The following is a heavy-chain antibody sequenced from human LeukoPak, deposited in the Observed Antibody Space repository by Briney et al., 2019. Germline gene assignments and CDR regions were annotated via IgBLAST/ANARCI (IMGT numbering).Heavy chain of an antibody. Sequence: SETLSLTCTVSGGSISSYYWSWIRQPAGRGLEWIGRIYTSGSTNYNPSLKSRVTMSVDTSKNQFSLNLSSVSAADTAVYYCARGGYYYDSSGYPFDYWGQGTLVTVSS. CDR2: IYTSGST. CDR3: ARGGYYYDSSGYPFDY. D-gene: IGHD3-22*01. CDR1: GGSISSYY. V-gene: IGHV4-4*07. J-gene: IGHJ4*02.